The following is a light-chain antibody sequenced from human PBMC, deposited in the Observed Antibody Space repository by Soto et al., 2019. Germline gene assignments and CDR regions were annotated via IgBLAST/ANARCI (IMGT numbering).Light chain of an antibody. Sequence: DIQMTQSPSSVSASVGDRVTITCRASQHLSSWLAWYQQKPGKAPKLLISGASSLQSGVPSRFSGSESGTDFTLTISSLQPEDFATYYCQQANSVPLTFGPGTKVDIK. CDR1: QHLSSW. V-gene: IGKV1-12*01. CDR3: QQANSVPLT. J-gene: IGKJ3*01. CDR2: GAS.